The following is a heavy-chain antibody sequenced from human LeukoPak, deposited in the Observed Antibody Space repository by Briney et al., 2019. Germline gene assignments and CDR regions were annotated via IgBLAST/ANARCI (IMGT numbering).Heavy chain of an antibody. V-gene: IGHV3-11*06. CDR2: ISGSSTYI. CDR3: AREYYSSGWYNWLDP. Sequence: GGSLRLSCAASGFTSSDYYMSWIRQAPGKGLEWLSYISGSSTYIYYADSVKGRFTISRDNAKNSLYLQMNSLRAEDTAVYYCAREYYSSGWYNWLDPWGQGTLVTVSS. J-gene: IGHJ5*02. D-gene: IGHD6-19*01. CDR1: GFTSSDYY.